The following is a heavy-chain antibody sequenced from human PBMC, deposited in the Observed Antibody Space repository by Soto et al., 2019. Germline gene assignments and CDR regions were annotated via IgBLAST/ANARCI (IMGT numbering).Heavy chain of an antibody. D-gene: IGHD3-16*01. V-gene: IGHV3-21*01. Sequence: EVQLVESGGGLVKPGGSLRLSCAASGFTFSSYSMNWVRQAPGKGLEWVSSISSSSSYIYYADSVKGRFTISRDNAKNSLYPQMNSLRAEDTAVYYCARDWGYYYYYGMDVWGQGTTVTVSS. CDR1: GFTFSSYS. CDR2: ISSSSSYI. CDR3: ARDWGYYYYYGMDV. J-gene: IGHJ6*02.